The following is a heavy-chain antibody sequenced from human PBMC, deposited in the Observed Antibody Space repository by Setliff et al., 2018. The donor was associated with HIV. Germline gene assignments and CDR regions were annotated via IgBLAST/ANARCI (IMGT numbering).Heavy chain of an antibody. D-gene: IGHD6-19*01. V-gene: IGHV4-39*01. CDR3: ARWVYNSAWSLDY. CDR1: GASVSSSSHH. J-gene: IGHJ4*02. CDR2: IYYTGST. Sequence: PSETLSLTCTVSGASVSSSSHHWAWIRQPPGKGLEYIGNIYYTGSTHHNPSLESRVATSVDTSKNQFSLKLSSVTAADTAVYYCARWVYNSAWSLDYWGQGTLVTVSS.